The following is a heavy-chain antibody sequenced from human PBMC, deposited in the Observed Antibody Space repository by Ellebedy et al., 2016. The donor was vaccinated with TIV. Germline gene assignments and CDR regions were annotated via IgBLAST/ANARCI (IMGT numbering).Heavy chain of an antibody. J-gene: IGHJ4*02. D-gene: IGHD1-26*01. CDR1: GFSFSSYP. CDR3: AKSLTTQSYITDY. CDR2: ISASGEGR. Sequence: GESLKISCSASGFSFSSYPMSWFRQRPGKGLEWVSRISASGEGRDYADSVKGRFTISRDHSKNTVYLQMNSLRGEDTAVYYCAKSLTTQSYITDYWGQGTLVTVSS. V-gene: IGHV3-23*01.